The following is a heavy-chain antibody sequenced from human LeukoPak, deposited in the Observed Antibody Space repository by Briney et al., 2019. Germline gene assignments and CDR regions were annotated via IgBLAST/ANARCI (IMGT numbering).Heavy chain of an antibody. CDR2: IYYSGST. V-gene: IGHV4-59*01. D-gene: IGHD6-13*01. Sequence: PSETLSLTCTVSGGSISSYYWSWIRQPPGKGLEWIGYIYYSGSTNYNPSLKSRDTISVDTSKNQFSLKLSSVTAADTAVYYCARTWSGGSSWRTFDYWGQGTLVTVSS. CDR1: GGSISSYY. CDR3: ARTWSGGSSWRTFDY. J-gene: IGHJ4*02.